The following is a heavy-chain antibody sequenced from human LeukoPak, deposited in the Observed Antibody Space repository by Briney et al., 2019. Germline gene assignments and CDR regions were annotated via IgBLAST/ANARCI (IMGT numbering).Heavy chain of an antibody. CDR2: IKPNSGGT. Sequence: ASVKVSCKASGYTFTGYYLHWVRQAPGQGLEWMGLIKPNSGGTNYAQNFQGRVTMTRDTSISTAYMELSRLRSDETAVYYCARGSIFEVAAAKRAFVIWGQGTMVAVSS. V-gene: IGHV1-2*02. CDR1: GYTFTGYY. D-gene: IGHD2-15*01. J-gene: IGHJ3*02. CDR3: ARGSIFEVAAAKRAFVI.